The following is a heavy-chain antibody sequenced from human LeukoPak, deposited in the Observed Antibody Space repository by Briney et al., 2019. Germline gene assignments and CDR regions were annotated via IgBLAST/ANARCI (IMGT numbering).Heavy chain of an antibody. D-gene: IGHD3-10*01. CDR1: GGSISSSSYY. Sequence: SETLSLTCTVSGGSISSSSYYWGWIRQPPGKGLEWIGSIYYSGSTYYNPSLKSRATMSVDTSKNQFSLKLSSVTAADTAVYYCARQFGELLENYFDYWGQGTLVTVSS. CDR2: IYYSGST. V-gene: IGHV4-39*01. J-gene: IGHJ4*02. CDR3: ARQFGELLENYFDY.